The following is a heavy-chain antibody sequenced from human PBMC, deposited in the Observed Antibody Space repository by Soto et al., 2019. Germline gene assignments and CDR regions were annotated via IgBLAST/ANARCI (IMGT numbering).Heavy chain of an antibody. CDR1: GGTFSSYA. V-gene: IGHV1-69*06. D-gene: IGHD2-21*01. J-gene: IGHJ6*02. CDR2: IIPIFGTA. CDR3: ARAPHPHIVVVIAFEDYYYGMDV. Sequence: QVQLVQSVAEVKKPGSSVKVSCKASGGTFSSYAISWVRQAPGQGLEWMGGIIPIFGTANYAQKFQGRVTITADKSTITAYMELSSLRSEDTAVYYCARAPHPHIVVVIAFEDYYYGMDVWGQGTTVTVSS.